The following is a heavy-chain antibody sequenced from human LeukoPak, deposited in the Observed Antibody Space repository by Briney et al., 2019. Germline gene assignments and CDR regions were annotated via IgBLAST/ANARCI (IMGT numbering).Heavy chain of an antibody. CDR1: GGSSSGYY. Sequence: PSETLSLTCAVYGGSSSGYYWSWIRQPPGKGLEWIGEINHSGSTNYNPSLKSRVTISVDTSKNQFSLKLSSVTAADTAVYYCAREGIGFWSGYFDFDYWGQGTLVTVSS. D-gene: IGHD3-3*01. CDR2: INHSGST. J-gene: IGHJ4*02. CDR3: AREGIGFWSGYFDFDY. V-gene: IGHV4-34*01.